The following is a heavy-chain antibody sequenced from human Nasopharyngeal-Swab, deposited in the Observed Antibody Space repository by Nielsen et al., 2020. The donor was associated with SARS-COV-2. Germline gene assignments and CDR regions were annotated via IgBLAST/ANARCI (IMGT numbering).Heavy chain of an antibody. V-gene: IGHV3-30*18. Sequence: WIRQPPGKGLEWVAVISYDGSNKYYADSVKGRFTISRDNSKNTLYLQMNSLRAEDTAVYYCAKDFAAAIPRLIGYWGQGTLVTVSS. D-gene: IGHD2-2*02. CDR3: AKDFAAAIPRLIGY. CDR2: ISYDGSNK. J-gene: IGHJ4*02.